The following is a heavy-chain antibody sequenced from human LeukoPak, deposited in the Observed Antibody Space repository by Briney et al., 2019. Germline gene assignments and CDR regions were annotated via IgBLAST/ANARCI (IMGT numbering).Heavy chain of an antibody. V-gene: IGHV3-30*18. J-gene: IGHJ4*02. CDR1: GFTFSSYG. Sequence: GGSLRLSCAASGFTFSSYGMHWVRQAPGKGLEWVAVISYDGSNKYYADSVTGRFTISRDNSKNTLYLQMNSLRAEDTAVYYCAKEYVWGSYRYWDYWGQGTLVTVSS. CDR2: ISYDGSNK. CDR3: AKEYVWGSYRYWDY. D-gene: IGHD3-16*02.